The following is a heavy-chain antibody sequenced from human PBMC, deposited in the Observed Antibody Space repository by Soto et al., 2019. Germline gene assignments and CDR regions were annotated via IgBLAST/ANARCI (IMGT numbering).Heavy chain of an antibody. CDR1: GFTFGRAG. CDR3: ATDQGGAPFDI. CDR2: IWNNGITV. J-gene: IGHJ3*02. V-gene: IGHV3-33*01. Sequence: XGSLRLSCAASGFTFGRAGMHWVRQAPGKGMEWVAVIWNNGITVDYGDSVKGRFTISRGNSKNMLYLQMNSLRVDDTAVYYCATDQGGAPFDIWGQGTMVTVSS. D-gene: IGHD3-16*01.